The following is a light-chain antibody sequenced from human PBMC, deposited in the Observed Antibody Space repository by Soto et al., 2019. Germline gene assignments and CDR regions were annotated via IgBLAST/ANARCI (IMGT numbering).Light chain of an antibody. V-gene: IGKV3-11*01. Sequence: EIVLTQSPATLSLSPGERATLSCRASQSVSSYLAWYQQKPGQAPRLLIYDASNRATGIPARFSGSGSATDVTLNISSLEPEDFAVYYCQQRSNWPPLTFGQGTRLEI. CDR2: DAS. CDR3: QQRSNWPPLT. J-gene: IGKJ5*01. CDR1: QSVSSY.